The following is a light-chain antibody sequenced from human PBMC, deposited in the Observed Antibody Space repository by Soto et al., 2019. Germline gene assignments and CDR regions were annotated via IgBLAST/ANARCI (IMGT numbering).Light chain of an antibody. CDR2: RDS. J-gene: IGLJ3*02. Sequence: QLVLTQPLSASGTPGQRVTISCSESSSSIGSNYIYWYQQLPGTAPKLLIYRDSQRPSGVPDRFSGSKSGTSASLAISGLRPEDEADYYCAAWDDTLRGWVFGGGTKVTV. CDR3: AAWDDTLRGWV. V-gene: IGLV1-47*01. CDR1: SSSIGSNY.